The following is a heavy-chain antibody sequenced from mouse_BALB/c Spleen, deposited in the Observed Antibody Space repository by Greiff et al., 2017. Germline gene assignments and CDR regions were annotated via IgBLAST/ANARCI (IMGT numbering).Heavy chain of an antibody. CDR1: GFTFSSYA. D-gene: IGHD1-2*01. V-gene: IGHV5-6-5*01. CDR2: ISSGGST. CDR3: ARGPLIHSYGYDAMDY. Sequence: EVKLMESGGGLVKPGGSLKLSCAASGFTFSSYAMSWVRQTPEKRLEWVASISSGGSTYSPDSVKGRFTISRDNASNFLYLQMSSLRTEDTAMYYYARGPLIHSYGYDAMDYWGQGTSVTVSS. J-gene: IGHJ4*01.